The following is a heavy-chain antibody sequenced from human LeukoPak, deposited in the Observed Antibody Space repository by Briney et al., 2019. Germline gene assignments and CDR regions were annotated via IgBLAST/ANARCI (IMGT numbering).Heavy chain of an antibody. V-gene: IGHV4-4*02. CDR2: IYHSGST. CDR3: ARGEYSSGWVYFDY. Sequence: SETLSLTCAVSGGSISSSNWWSWVRQPPGKGLEWIGEIYHSGSTNYNPSLKSRVTISVDKSKNQFSLKLSSVTAADTAVYYCARGEYSSGWVYFDYWGQGTLVTVSS. D-gene: IGHD6-19*01. CDR1: GGSISSSNW. J-gene: IGHJ4*02.